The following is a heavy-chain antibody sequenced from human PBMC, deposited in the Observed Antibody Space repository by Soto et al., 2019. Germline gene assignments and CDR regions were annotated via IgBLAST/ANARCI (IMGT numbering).Heavy chain of an antibody. J-gene: IGHJ4*02. Sequence: QVQLVESGGGVVQPGRSLRLSCAASGFTFSSYGMHWVRQAPGKGLEWVAVISYDGSNKYYADSVKGRFTISRDNSKNTLYRQMNSLRAEDTAVYYCAKGDNWNDGSLMFGGQGTLVTVSS. CDR1: GFTFSSYG. D-gene: IGHD1-20*01. V-gene: IGHV3-30*18. CDR3: AKGDNWNDGSLMF. CDR2: ISYDGSNK.